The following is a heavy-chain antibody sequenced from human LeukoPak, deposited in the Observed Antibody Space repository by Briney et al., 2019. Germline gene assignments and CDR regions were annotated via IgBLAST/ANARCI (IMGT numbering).Heavy chain of an antibody. D-gene: IGHD6-19*01. CDR2: ISGGTT. CDR1: EFTFGDYL. Sequence: GGSLRLSCTASEFTFGDYLMSWFRQAPGKGLEWIGFISGGTTEYAASVKGRFTISRDDSTSIAYLQMNSLTTEDTAVYYCSRGSGWLSVYWGQGTLVTVSS. V-gene: IGHV3-49*03. CDR3: SRGSGWLSVY. J-gene: IGHJ4*02.